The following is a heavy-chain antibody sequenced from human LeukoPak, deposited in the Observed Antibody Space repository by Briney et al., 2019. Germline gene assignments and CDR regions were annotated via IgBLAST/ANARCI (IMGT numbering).Heavy chain of an antibody. CDR3: AATIKRDYGDTNLDY. CDR1: GDSINSYF. D-gene: IGHD4/OR15-4a*01. Sequence: WETLSLTCAVPGDSINSYFWSWIRQPPGKGLEWIGYMHNGVHTNYNPSLKSRVTISGDTCKNQLCLKLTSVTAADTAVYYCAATIKRDYGDTNLDYWGQGTLVTVSS. J-gene: IGHJ4*02. CDR2: MHNGVHT. V-gene: IGHV4-59*01.